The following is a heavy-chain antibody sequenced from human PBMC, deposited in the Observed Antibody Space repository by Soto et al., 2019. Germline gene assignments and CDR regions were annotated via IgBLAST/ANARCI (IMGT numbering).Heavy chain of an antibody. D-gene: IGHD2-15*01. V-gene: IGHV3-21*01. CDR1: GFTFSSYS. CDR3: ARGQVPLGYCSGGSCYTAYY. CDR2: ISSSSSYI. Sequence: PGGSLRLSCAASGFTFSSYSMNWVRQAPGKGLEWVSSISSSSSYIYYADSVKGRFTISRDNAKNSLYLQMNSLRAEDTAVYYCARGQVPLGYCSGGSCYTAYYWGQGT. J-gene: IGHJ4*02.